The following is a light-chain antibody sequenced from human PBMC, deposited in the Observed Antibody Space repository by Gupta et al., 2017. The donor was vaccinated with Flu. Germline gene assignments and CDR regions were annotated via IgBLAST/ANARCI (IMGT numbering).Light chain of an antibody. CDR2: EVT. J-gene: IGLJ2*01. CDR3: SAYTSSTLVVV. Sequence: QSALTQPASVSGSPGQSIAISCTGTSSDVGGYDYVSWYQQHPGKAPKLMIFEVTKRPSGGSNRVSGSKSGNTASLTISGLQAEDEAYYYCSAYTSSTLVVVFGGGTKLTVL. CDR1: SSDVGGYDY. V-gene: IGLV2-14*01.